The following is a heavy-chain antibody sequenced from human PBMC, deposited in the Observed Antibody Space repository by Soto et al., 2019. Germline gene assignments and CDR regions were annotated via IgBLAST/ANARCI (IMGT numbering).Heavy chain of an antibody. CDR2: IIPIFCTA. D-gene: IGHD1-26*01. V-gene: IGHV1-69*13. J-gene: IGHJ6*02. Sequence: VKLSSRASGGTLISYAISWVRQAPGQGLEWMGGIIPIFCTANYAQKFQGRVTITADKSTSTAYMELSSLRSEDTAVYYCARAELADGMDVWGQGTTVTVSS. CDR1: GGTLISYA. CDR3: ARAELADGMDV.